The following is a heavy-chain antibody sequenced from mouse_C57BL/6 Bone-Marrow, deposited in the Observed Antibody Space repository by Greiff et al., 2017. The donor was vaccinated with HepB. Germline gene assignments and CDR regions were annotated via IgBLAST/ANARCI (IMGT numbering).Heavy chain of an antibody. J-gene: IGHJ2*01. CDR2: IYPGSGST. CDR1: GYTFTSYW. V-gene: IGHV1-55*01. CDR3: ALVPPNWPLLFDY. D-gene: IGHD4-1*01. Sequence: VQLQQPGAELVKPGASVKMSCKASGYTFTSYWITWVKQRPGQGLEWIGDIYPGSGSTNYNEKFKSKATLTVDTSSSTAYMQLSSLTSEDSAVYYCALVPPNWPLLFDYWGQGTTLTVSS.